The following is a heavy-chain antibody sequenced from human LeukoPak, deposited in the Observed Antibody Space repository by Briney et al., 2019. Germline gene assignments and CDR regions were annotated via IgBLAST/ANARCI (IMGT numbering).Heavy chain of an antibody. CDR3: ARDAPKYYDILTGPSLFDY. CDR1: GGSISSGSYY. Sequence: SETLSLTCTVSGGSISSGSYYWSWIRQPAGKGLEWIGRIYTSGSTNYNPSLKSRVTISVDTSKNQFSLKLSSVTAADTAVYYCARDAPKYYDILTGPSLFDYWGQGTLVTVSS. CDR2: IYTSGST. J-gene: IGHJ4*02. V-gene: IGHV4-61*02. D-gene: IGHD3-9*01.